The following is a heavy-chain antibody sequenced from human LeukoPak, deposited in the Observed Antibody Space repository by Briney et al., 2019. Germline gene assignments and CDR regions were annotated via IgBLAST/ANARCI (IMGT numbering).Heavy chain of an antibody. Sequence: GGSLRLSCAASGFTFSSYAMSWVRQAPGKGLEWVSAISGSGGSTYYADSVKGRFTISRDNSKNTLYLQMNSLRAEDTAVYYCAKEWSSSWYGNSYFDYWGQGTLVTVSS. V-gene: IGHV3-23*01. J-gene: IGHJ4*02. D-gene: IGHD6-13*01. CDR3: AKEWSSSWYGNSYFDY. CDR2: ISGSGGST. CDR1: GFTFSSYA.